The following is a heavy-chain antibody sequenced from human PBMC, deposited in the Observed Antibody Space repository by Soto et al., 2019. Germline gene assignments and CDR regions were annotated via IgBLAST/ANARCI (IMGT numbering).Heavy chain of an antibody. D-gene: IGHD3-3*01. CDR1: GDSVSSNSAA. J-gene: IGHJ5*02. CDR3: AIDFDPEYYDFWSGYYTHWFDP. V-gene: IGHV6-1*01. CDR2: TYYRSKWYN. Sequence: SQTLSLTCAISGDSVSSNSAAWNWIRQSPSRGLEWLGRTYYRSKWYNDYEVSVKSRITINPDTSKNQFPLQLNSVTPEDTAVYYCAIDFDPEYYDFWSGYYTHWFDPWGQGALVTVSS.